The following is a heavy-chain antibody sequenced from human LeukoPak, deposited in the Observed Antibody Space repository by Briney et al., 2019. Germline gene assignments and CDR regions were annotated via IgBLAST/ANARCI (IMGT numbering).Heavy chain of an antibody. D-gene: IGHD3-3*01. V-gene: IGHV1-18*01. CDR1: GYTFTSYG. CDR2: ISAYNGNT. Sequence: ASVKVSCKASGYTFTSYGISWVRQAPGQGLEGMGWISAYNGNTNYAQKLQGRVTMTTDTSTSTAYMELRSLRSDDTAVYYCAREWSGLPNPIFDYWGQGTLVTVSS. CDR3: AREWSGLPNPIFDY. J-gene: IGHJ4*02.